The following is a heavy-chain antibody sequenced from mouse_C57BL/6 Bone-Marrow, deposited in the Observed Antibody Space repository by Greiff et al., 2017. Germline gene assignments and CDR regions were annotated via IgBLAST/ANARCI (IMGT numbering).Heavy chain of an antibody. V-gene: IGHV1-42*01. CDR3: TRSGVYYGSSSWFAY. Sequence: EVKLMESGPELVKPGASVKISCKASGYSFTGYYMNWVKQSPEKSLEWIGEINPSTGGTTYNQKFKAKATLTVDKSSSTAYMQLKSLTSEDSAVYYCTRSGVYYGSSSWFAYWGQGTLVTVSA. CDR1: GYSFTGYY. CDR2: INPSTGGT. D-gene: IGHD1-1*01. J-gene: IGHJ3*01.